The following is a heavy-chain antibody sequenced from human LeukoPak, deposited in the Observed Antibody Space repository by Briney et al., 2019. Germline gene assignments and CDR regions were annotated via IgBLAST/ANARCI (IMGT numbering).Heavy chain of an antibody. CDR2: ISYDGSNK. CDR3: ARSHDLDAFDI. J-gene: IGHJ3*02. V-gene: IGHV3-30-3*01. CDR1: GFTFSSYA. Sequence: GGSLRLSCAASGFTFSSYAMHWVRQAPGKGLEWAAVISYDGSNKYYADSVKGRFTISRDNAKNSLYLQMNSLRAEDTAVYYCARSHDLDAFDIWGQGTMVTVSS.